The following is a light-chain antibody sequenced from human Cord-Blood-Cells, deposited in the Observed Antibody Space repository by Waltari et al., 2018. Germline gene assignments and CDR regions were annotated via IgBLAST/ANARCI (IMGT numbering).Light chain of an antibody. CDR3: QSADSSGTYPV. V-gene: IGLV3-25*01. J-gene: IGLJ3*02. Sequence: RITCSGDALPKQYAYWYQQKPGQAPVLVIYKDSERPSGIPERFSGSSSGTTVTLTISGVQAEDEADYYCQSADSSGTYPVFGGGTKLTVL. CDR1: ALPKQY. CDR2: KDS.